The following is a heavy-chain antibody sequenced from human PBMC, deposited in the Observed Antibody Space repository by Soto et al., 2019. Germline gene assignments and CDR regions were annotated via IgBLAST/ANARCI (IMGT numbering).Heavy chain of an antibody. CDR1: GFTFSSYG. J-gene: IGHJ4*02. CDR2: ISYDGSNK. CDR3: AKDWERFDSSGRPCPDY. D-gene: IGHD3-22*01. Sequence: QVQLVESGGGVVQPGRSLRLSCAASGFTFSSYGMHWVRQAPGKGLEWVAVISYDGSNKYYADSVKGRFTISRDNSKNTLYLQMNSLRAEDTAVYYCAKDWERFDSSGRPCPDYWGQGTLVTDSS. V-gene: IGHV3-30*18.